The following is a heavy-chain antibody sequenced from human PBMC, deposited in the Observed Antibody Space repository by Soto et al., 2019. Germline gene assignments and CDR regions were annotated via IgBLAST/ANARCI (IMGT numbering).Heavy chain of an antibody. CDR3: ARSDWSDP. J-gene: IGHJ5*02. V-gene: IGHV4-34*01. CDR1: GGSFSGYY. CDR2: INDIGEINDIEST. Sequence: SETLSLTCAVYGGSFSGYYWSWSRQPPGKGLEWIGEINDIGEINDIESTNYNPSLKSRVTISVDTSKNQFSLKLSSVTAADTAVYYCARSDWSDPWGQGTLVTVSS.